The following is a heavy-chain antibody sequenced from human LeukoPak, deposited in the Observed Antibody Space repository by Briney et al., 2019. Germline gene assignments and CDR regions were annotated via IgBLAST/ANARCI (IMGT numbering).Heavy chain of an antibody. D-gene: IGHD3-10*02. J-gene: IGHJ6*04. Sequence: GGSLRLSCAATGFSFRDRYMGWIRQAPGKGMEWVADIKQDGSEKYYVDSVKGRFTISRDNAKNSLNLQMNSLRVEDTAVYYCAELGITMIGGVWGKGTTVTISS. CDR1: GFSFRDRY. CDR3: AELGITMIGGV. V-gene: IGHV3-7*01. CDR2: IKQDGSEK.